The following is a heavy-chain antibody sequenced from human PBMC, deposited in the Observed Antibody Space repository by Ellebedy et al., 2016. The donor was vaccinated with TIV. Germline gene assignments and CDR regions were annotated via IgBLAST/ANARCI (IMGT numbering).Heavy chain of an antibody. V-gene: IGHV4-59*12. D-gene: IGHD3-22*01. Sequence: MPSETLSLTCTVSGGSISSYYWRWIRQPPGKGLEWIGYIYYSGSTNYNPSRKSRVTISVATSKNQFSLKLSSVTAAETAVYYCARGYYYDSSGYYYYYYYGMDVWGQGTTVTVSS. CDR1: GGSISSYY. CDR3: ARGYYYDSSGYYYYYYYGMDV. CDR2: IYYSGST. J-gene: IGHJ6*02.